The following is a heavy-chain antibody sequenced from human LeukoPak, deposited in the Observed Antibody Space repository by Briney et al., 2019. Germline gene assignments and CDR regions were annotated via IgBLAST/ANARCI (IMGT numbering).Heavy chain of an antibody. CDR3: AEEDRGPSEMTTTKGLDY. J-gene: IGHJ4*02. CDR2: ISYDGSNE. Sequence: GGSLRLSCAASGFTFSNYGIHWVRLAPGKGPEWVAFISYDGSNEYYAGSVKGRFTISRDNSKNTLSLQMNSLRGEDTAVYHCAEEDRGPSEMTTTKGLDYWGQGTLVTVSS. D-gene: IGHD5-24*01. V-gene: IGHV3-30*02. CDR1: GFTFSNYG.